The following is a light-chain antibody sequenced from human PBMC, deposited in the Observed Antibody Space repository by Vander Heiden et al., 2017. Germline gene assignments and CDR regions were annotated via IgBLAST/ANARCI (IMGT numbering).Light chain of an antibody. CDR1: SSDVGGYNY. CDR3: SSYTSSSIYVV. V-gene: IGLV2-14*03. Sequence: QSALTQPASVSGSPGPSITISCTGTSSDVGGYNYVSWYQQHPGKAPKLMIYDVSNRPSGVSNRFSGSKSGNTASLTISGLQAEDEADYYCSSYTSSSIYVVFGGGTKLTVL. CDR2: DVS. J-gene: IGLJ2*01.